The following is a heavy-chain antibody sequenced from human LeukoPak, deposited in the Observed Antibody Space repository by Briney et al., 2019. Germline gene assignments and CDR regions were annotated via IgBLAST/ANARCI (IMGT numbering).Heavy chain of an antibody. V-gene: IGHV1-2*02. J-gene: IGHJ3*02. D-gene: IGHD1-26*01. Sequence: ASVKVSCKASGYTFTGYYMHWVRQAPGQGLEWMGWINPNSGGTNYAQKFQGRVTMTRDTSISTAYMELSRLRSDDTAVYYCASRPIVGATPGAFDIWGQGTMVTVSS. CDR2: INPNSGGT. CDR3: ASRPIVGATPGAFDI. CDR1: GYTFTGYY.